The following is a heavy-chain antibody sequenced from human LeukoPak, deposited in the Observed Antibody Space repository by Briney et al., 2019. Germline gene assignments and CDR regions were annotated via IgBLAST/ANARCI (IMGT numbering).Heavy chain of an antibody. CDR3: ARKPGYYDSSGYSEPDDAFDI. CDR2: INPSGGST. J-gene: IGHJ3*02. CDR1: GYTFTSYY. V-gene: IGHV1-46*01. D-gene: IGHD3-22*01. Sequence: GASVKVSCKASGYTFTSYYMHWVRQAPGQGLEWMGIINPSGGSTSYAQKFQGRVTMTRDTSTSTVYMELSSLRSDDTAVYYCARKPGYYDSSGYSEPDDAFDIWGQGTMVTVSS.